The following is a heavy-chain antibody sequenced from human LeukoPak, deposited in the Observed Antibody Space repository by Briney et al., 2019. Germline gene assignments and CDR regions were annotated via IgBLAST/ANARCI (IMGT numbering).Heavy chain of an antibody. CDR2: INHSGST. D-gene: IGHD3-10*01. CDR1: GGSFSGYY. Sequence: SETLSLTCAVYGGSFSGYYWSWIRQPPGKGLEWIGEINHSGSTNYNPSLKSRVTISVDTSKNQFSLKLSSVTAADTAVYYCARVYGSGGNDAFDIWGQGTMVTVSS. J-gene: IGHJ3*02. CDR3: ARVYGSGGNDAFDI. V-gene: IGHV4-34*01.